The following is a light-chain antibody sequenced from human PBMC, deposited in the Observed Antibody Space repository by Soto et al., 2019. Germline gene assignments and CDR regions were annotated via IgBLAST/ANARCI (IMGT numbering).Light chain of an antibody. CDR1: GGISVW. V-gene: IGKV1-5*03. CDR3: QQYKTYSPYT. J-gene: IGKJ2*01. Sequence: DIQMTHPLSPLSASVEAGVTLLSRARGGISVWMAWYQQKPGKAPKLLMYQASSLESGVPSRFSGSGSGTEFTLTINSLQPDDFATYYCQQYKTYSPYTFGQGTKLEIK. CDR2: QAS.